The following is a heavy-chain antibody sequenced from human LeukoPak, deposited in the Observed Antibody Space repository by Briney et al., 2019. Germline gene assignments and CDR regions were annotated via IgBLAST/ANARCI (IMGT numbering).Heavy chain of an antibody. CDR3: AKSRGSGLFDY. V-gene: IGHV3-30*02. Sequence: GGSLRLSCAASGFTFSSYAMHWVRQAPGKGLEWVTFIRNDGSNKYYADSVKGRFTISRDNSKNTLYLQMNSLRAEDTAVYYCAKSRGSGLFDYWGQGTLVTVAS. D-gene: IGHD3-10*01. CDR2: IRNDGSNK. CDR1: GFTFSSYA. J-gene: IGHJ4*02.